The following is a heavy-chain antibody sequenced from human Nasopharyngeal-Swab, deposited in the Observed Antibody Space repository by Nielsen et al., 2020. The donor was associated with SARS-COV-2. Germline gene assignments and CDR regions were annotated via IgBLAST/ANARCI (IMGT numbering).Heavy chain of an antibody. Sequence: GGSLSLSCAASGFTFSSYWMSWVRQAPGKGLEWVANIKQDGSEKYYVDSVKGRFTISRDNAKNSLYLQMNSLRAEDTAVYYCARDIALSYYYDSSGFDAFDIWGQGTMVTVSS. J-gene: IGHJ3*02. V-gene: IGHV3-7*01. D-gene: IGHD3-22*01. CDR2: IKQDGSEK. CDR3: ARDIALSYYYDSSGFDAFDI. CDR1: GFTFSSYW.